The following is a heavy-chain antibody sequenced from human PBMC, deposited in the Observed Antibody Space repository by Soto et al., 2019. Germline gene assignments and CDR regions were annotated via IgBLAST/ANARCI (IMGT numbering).Heavy chain of an antibody. CDR3: ARDRSARDALDI. D-gene: IGHD2-15*01. CDR1: GFSFSHYA. V-gene: IGHV3-30-3*01. Sequence: GGSLRLSCAASGFSFSHYAMHWVRQAPGKGLEWVAVISYHGGNEYYADSVKGRFTISRDNSKKTVYLQMNSLRGEDTAVYYCARDRSARDALDIWGQGTMVTV. J-gene: IGHJ3*02. CDR2: ISYHGGNE.